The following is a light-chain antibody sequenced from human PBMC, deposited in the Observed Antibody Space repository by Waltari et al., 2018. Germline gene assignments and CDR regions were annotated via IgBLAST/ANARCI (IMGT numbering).Light chain of an antibody. CDR3: QYYDNLPMFT. J-gene: IGKJ2*01. CDR1: QDIGGY. V-gene: IGKV1-33*01. Sequence: DIQLTQSPSSLAASVGDRVTLTCRASQDIGGYLNWYQQQPGKAPKLLIYKTSSLKTGVPSRFSGGASRTDYTLTITNLQPEDIATYYCQYYDNLPMFTFGPGTRVEIK. CDR2: KTS.